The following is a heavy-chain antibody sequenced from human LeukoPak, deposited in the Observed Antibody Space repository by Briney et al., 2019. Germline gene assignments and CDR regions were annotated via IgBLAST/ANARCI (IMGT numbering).Heavy chain of an antibody. CDR2: IYHRGSA. CDR1: GDSISSNNW. Sequence: SGTLSLTCAVSGDSISSNNWWSWVRQPPGKGLAWIGVIYHRGSANYNPSLKSRGTISVDQFKNQFSLKVSSVTAADTAVYYCARGGTGYIDYWGQGTLVTVSS. J-gene: IGHJ4*02. D-gene: IGHD6-25*01. CDR3: ARGGTGYIDY. V-gene: IGHV4-4*02.